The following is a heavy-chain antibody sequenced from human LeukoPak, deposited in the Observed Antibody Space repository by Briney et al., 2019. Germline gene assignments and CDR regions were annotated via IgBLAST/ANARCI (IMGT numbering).Heavy chain of an antibody. CDR1: GFTVSSNY. Sequence: PGGSLRLSCAASGFTVSSNYMSWVRQAPGKGLKGVSVIYSGGSTYYAHSVKGRFTISRDNSKHPLYLQMNTLRAEDTAVYYCARVSRMTPWDWGQGTLVTVSS. D-gene: IGHD1-14*01. J-gene: IGHJ4*02. CDR3: ARVSRMTPWD. CDR2: IYSGGST. V-gene: IGHV3-53*01.